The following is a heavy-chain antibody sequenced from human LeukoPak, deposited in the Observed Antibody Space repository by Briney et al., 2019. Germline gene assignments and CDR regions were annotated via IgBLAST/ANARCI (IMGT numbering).Heavy chain of an antibody. D-gene: IGHD1-1*01. CDR3: VRKWNGGFDI. CDR1: GFTFSNYA. CDR2: MSDTGAYT. J-gene: IGHJ3*02. V-gene: IGHV3-23*01. Sequence: PGGSLRLSCAASGFTFSNYAMSWVRQAPGKGLEWVSDMSDTGAYTNYLGSVKGRFTISRDYSENMLYLQMGSLRVEDTAVYYCVRKWNGGFDIWGQGTMVTVSS.